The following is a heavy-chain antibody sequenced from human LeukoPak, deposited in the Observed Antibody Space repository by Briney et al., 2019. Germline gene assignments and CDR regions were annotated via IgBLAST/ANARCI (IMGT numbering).Heavy chain of an antibody. CDR3: AKDVPGGWWYFDP. Sequence: GGSLRLSCAASRFTFSSYFMSWVRQAPGKGLEWVSVISGSGGNTYYADSVKGRFTISRDNSKNTLYLQMNSLRAEDTAVYYCAKDVPGGWWYFDPWGRGTLVTVSS. CDR1: RFTFSSYF. D-gene: IGHD6-19*01. J-gene: IGHJ2*01. CDR2: ISGSGGNT. V-gene: IGHV3-23*01.